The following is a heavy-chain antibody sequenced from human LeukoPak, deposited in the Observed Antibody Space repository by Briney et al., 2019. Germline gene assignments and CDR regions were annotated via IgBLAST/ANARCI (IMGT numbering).Heavy chain of an antibody. J-gene: IGHJ6*04. CDR2: INSDGSAA. V-gene: IGHV3-74*01. CDR1: GFTFSTSG. D-gene: IGHD3-10*02. Sequence: GGSLRLSCAASGFTFSTSGMHWVRQAPGKGLVWVSRINSDGSAANYADYVRGRFTISRDNAKNTLYPQMHSLTVEDTAVYYCAELGITMIGGVWGKGTTVTISS. CDR3: AELGITMIGGV.